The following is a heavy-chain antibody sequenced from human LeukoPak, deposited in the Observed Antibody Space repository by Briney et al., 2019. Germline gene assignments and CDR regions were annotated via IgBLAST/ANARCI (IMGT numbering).Heavy chain of an antibody. D-gene: IGHD1-7*01. V-gene: IGHV4-38-2*02. CDR2: IYHSGST. CDR3: ARRVVVTGTAYFDY. J-gene: IGHJ4*02. Sequence: PSQTLSLTCTVSGYSISSGYYWGWIRQPPGKGLEWIGSIYHSGSTYYNPSLKGRVTISVDASKNQFSLKLSSVTAADTAVYYCARRVVVTGTAYFDYWGQGTLVTVSS. CDR1: GYSISSGYY.